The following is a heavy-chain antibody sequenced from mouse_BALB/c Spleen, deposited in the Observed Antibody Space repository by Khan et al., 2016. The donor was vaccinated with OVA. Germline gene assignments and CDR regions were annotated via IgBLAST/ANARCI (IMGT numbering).Heavy chain of an antibody. J-gene: IGHJ3*01. CDR3: ATLYGSPFAF. V-gene: IGHV14-3*02. D-gene: IGHD2-1*01. Sequence: VQLQQSGAELVKPGASVKLSCSASGFNIKDTYIHWMKQRPEQGLEWIGRIDPPNDDSKYGPKFQAKATLTADTSSNTAYLQLSSLTSEDTAVYYCATLYGSPFAFWGQGTLVSVSA. CDR2: IDPPNDDS. CDR1: GFNIKDTY.